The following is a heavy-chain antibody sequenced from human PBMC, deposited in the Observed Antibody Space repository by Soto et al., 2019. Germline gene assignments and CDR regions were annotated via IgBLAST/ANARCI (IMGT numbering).Heavy chain of an antibody. Sequence: QITLKESGPTLVKPTQTLTLTCTFSGFSLSTHTVGVAWIRQPPGKALEWLALIYWDEDKRYSPSLKSRLTITTDTSKNQVVLTMTNMDPVDTSTYYCARIVPFDYRGYNFEFWGQGILVTVSS. CDR2: IYWDEDK. CDR3: ARIVPFDYRGYNFEF. D-gene: IGHD3-9*01. V-gene: IGHV2-5*02. J-gene: IGHJ4*02. CDR1: GFSLSTHTVG.